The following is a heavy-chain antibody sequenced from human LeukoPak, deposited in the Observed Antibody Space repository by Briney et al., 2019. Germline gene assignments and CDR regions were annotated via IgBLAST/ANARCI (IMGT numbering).Heavy chain of an antibody. CDR2: IRYDGSNK. CDR1: GFTFSSYG. Sequence: GGSLRLSCAASGFTFSSYGMHWVRQAPGKGLEWVAFIRYDGSNKYYADSVKGRFTISRDNSKNTLYLQMNSLRAEDTAVYYCAKENIRGLAVAGRDLDYWGQGTLVTVSS. V-gene: IGHV3-30*02. D-gene: IGHD6-19*01. J-gene: IGHJ4*02. CDR3: AKENIRGLAVAGRDLDY.